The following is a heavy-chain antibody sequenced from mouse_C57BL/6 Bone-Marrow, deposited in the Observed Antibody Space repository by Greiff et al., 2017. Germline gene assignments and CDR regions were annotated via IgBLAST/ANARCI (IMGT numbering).Heavy chain of an antibody. CDR2: IHPNSGST. CDR3: AEGGAPAWFAY. J-gene: IGHJ3*01. V-gene: IGHV1-64*01. Sequence: QVQLQQPGAELVKPGASVKLSCTASGYTFTSYWMHWVKQRPGQGLEWIGMIHPNSGSTNYNEKFKSKATLTVDKSSDAAYMQLSSLTSGDSAVDDCAEGGAPAWFAYWGQGTRVTVSA. CDR1: GYTFTSYW.